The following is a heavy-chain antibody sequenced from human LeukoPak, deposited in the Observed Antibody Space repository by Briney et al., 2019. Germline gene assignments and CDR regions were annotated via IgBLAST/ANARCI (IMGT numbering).Heavy chain of an antibody. Sequence: ASVTVSCKTSGVVFKSYAIHWVRQAPGQGLEWMGVIIPFFDTPNYAQRFQGRVTITADESTTTTHMELSSLRSDDTAVYYCARGKDHYYYGMDVWGEGTTVTVSS. V-gene: IGHV1-69*01. CDR2: IIPFFDTP. CDR3: ARGKDHYYYGMDV. J-gene: IGHJ6*04. CDR1: GVVFKSYA.